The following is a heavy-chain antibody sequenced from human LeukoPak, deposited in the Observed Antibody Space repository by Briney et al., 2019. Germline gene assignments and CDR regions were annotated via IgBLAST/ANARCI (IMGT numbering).Heavy chain of an antibody. J-gene: IGHJ5*02. CDR3: ARAKSTRAFSFDP. CDR2: IKQDGSEK. Sequence: GGSLTLSCAASGFTSSSYWMSWVRQAPGKGLEWVANIKQDGSEKYYVDSVKGRFTIYRDNDKNSLYLQMNILRAEDTAVYYCARAKSTRAFSFDPWGQGTLVTVSS. CDR1: GFTSSSYW. V-gene: IGHV3-7*04.